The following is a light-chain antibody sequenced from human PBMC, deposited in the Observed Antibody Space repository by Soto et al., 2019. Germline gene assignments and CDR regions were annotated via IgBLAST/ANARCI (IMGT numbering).Light chain of an antibody. CDR2: WAS. V-gene: IGKV4-1*01. CDR1: QSVLDSSTNRNY. Sequence: DIVMTQSPDSLAVSLGERANINCKSSQSVLDSSTNRNYFTWYQQKPGQPPKLLIFWASARESGVPDRFSGSGSGTDFTLTISSLQAEDVAVYYCQQYYRTPHTFGQGTKLEIK. J-gene: IGKJ2*01. CDR3: QQYYRTPHT.